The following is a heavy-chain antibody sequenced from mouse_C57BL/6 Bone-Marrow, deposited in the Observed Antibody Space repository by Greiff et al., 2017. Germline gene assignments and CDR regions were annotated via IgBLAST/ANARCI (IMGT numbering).Heavy chain of an antibody. CDR2: ISSGGDYI. V-gene: IGHV5-9-1*02. J-gene: IGHJ3*01. D-gene: IGHD1-2*01. CDR3: TRGDYYGPWFAY. CDR1: GFTFSSYA. Sequence: EVMLVESGEGLVKPGGSLKLSCAASGFTFSSYAMSWVRQTPEKRLEWVAYISSGGDYIYYADTVKGRFTISRDNARNTLYLQMSSLKSEDTAMYYCTRGDYYGPWFAYGGQGTLVTVSA.